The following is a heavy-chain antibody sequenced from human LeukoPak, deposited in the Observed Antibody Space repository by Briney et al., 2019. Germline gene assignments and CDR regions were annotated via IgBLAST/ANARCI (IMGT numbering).Heavy chain of an antibody. D-gene: IGHD3-3*01. CDR3: AREFGVVTVYYVY. CDR1: GGSISSGDYY. CDR2: IYYSGST. J-gene: IGHJ4*02. Sequence: SETLSLTCTVSGGSISSGDYYWSWIRQPPGKGLEWIGYIYYSGSTYYNPSLKSRVTLSVDTSKNQFSLKLSSVTAADTAVYYCAREFGVVTVYYVYWGQGTLVTVSS. V-gene: IGHV4-30-4*08.